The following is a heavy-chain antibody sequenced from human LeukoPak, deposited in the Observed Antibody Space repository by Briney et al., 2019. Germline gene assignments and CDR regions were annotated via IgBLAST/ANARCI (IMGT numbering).Heavy chain of an antibody. CDR2: INHSGNT. CDR1: GGSFSGHY. D-gene: IGHD2-15*01. J-gene: IGHJ5*02. V-gene: IGHV4-34*01. CDR3: ARGLMGWNGFDP. Sequence: SETLSLTCSVYGGSFSGHYWSWFRQPPGKGLEWIGEINHSGNTKYKPSLKSRVTTSVDTSKNQFSLNLSSVTAADTAIYYWARGLMGWNGFDPWGQGTLVTVSS.